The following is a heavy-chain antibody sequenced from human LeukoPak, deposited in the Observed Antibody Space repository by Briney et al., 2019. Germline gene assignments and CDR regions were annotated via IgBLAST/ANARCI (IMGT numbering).Heavy chain of an antibody. CDR2: ISGSGGST. CDR1: GFTFSSYA. D-gene: IGHD3-3*01. CDR3: AASYDFWSGGSFDY. V-gene: IGHV3-23*01. Sequence: GGSLRLSCAASGFTFSSYATSWVRQAPGRGLEWVSAISGSGGSTYYADSVKGRFTISRGNSKNTLYLQMNSLRAEDTAVYYCAASYDFWSGGSFDYWGQGTLVTVSS. J-gene: IGHJ4*02.